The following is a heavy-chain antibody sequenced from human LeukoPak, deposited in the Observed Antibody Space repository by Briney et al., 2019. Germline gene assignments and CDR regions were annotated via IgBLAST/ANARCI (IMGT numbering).Heavy chain of an antibody. D-gene: IGHD1-7*01. Sequence: ASVKVSCKVSGYTLTELSMHWVRQAPGKGLEWMGGFDPEDGETIYAQKFQGRVTMTEDTSTDTAYMELSSLRSEDTAVYYCAISALELSRAYFDYWGQGTLVTVSS. V-gene: IGHV1-24*01. CDR3: AISALELSRAYFDY. CDR2: FDPEDGET. CDR1: GYTLTELS. J-gene: IGHJ4*02.